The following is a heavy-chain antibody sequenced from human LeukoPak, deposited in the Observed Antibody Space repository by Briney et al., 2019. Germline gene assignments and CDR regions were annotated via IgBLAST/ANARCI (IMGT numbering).Heavy chain of an antibody. V-gene: IGHV1-2*04. CDR1: GYTYTGYY. D-gene: IGHD4-17*01. CDR2: INPNSGGT. CDR3: ARWAQNYGDYPRFYAFDI. Sequence: GASVKVSCKASGYTYTGYYMHWVRQAPGQGLEWMGWINPNSGGTNYAQKFQGWVTMTRDTSISTAYMELSRLRSDDTAVYYCARWAQNYGDYPRFYAFDIWGQGTMVTVSS. J-gene: IGHJ3*02.